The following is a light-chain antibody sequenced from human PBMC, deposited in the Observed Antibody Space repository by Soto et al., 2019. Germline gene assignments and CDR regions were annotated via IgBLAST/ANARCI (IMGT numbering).Light chain of an antibody. CDR1: QSVSSF. CDR3: QQRYSWPPVT. CDR2: DAS. V-gene: IGKV3-11*01. J-gene: IGKJ5*01. Sequence: EIVLTQSPATLSLSPGERATLSCRASQSVSSFLAWYQQKPGQAPRLLIYDASNRATGIPDRFSGSGSGTDFTLTISSLEPEDFAVYYCQQRYSWPPVTFGQGTRLEIK.